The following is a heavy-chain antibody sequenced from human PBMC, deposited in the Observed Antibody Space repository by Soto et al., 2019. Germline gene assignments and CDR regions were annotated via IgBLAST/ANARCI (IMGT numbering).Heavy chain of an antibody. D-gene: IGHD1-20*01. J-gene: IGHJ5*02. Sequence: ASVKVSCKASGYTFTSYGISWVRQAPGQGLEWMGWISAYNGNTNYAQKLQGRVTMTTDTSTSTAYMELRSLRSDDTAVYYCARVGSLYDWNDVPKTPLFDPWGQGTLVTVSS. CDR3: ARVGSLYDWNDVPKTPLFDP. V-gene: IGHV1-18*01. CDR2: ISAYNGNT. CDR1: GYTFTSYG.